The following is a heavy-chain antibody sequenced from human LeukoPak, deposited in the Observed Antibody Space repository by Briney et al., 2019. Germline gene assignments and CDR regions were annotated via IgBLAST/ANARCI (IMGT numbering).Heavy chain of an antibody. CDR2: ISYDGSNK. D-gene: IGHD3-22*01. J-gene: IGHJ3*02. Sequence: GRSLRLSCAAPGFTFSSYAMHWVRQAPGKGLEWVAVISYDGSNKYYADSVKGRFTISRDNSKNTLYLQMNSLRAEDTAVYYCARLRSPRGPDSSGSGGAFDIWGQGTMVTVSS. CDR3: ARLRSPRGPDSSGSGGAFDI. V-gene: IGHV3-30-3*01. CDR1: GFTFSSYA.